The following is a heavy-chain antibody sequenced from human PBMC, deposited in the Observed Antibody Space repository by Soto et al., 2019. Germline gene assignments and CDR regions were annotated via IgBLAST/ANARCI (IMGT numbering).Heavy chain of an antibody. CDR3: ARAHAPTLPFDY. Sequence: SETLSLTCTVSGGSTRNVYWSWIRQPPGKRLEWIGFIFHSGNAKYNPSLKSRVTISIDTSKSQFSLSLDSVTAADTAVYFCARAHAPTLPFDYWGLGTLVTVSS. J-gene: IGHJ4*01. D-gene: IGHD2-15*01. CDR1: GGSTRNVY. V-gene: IGHV4-59*01. CDR2: IFHSGNA.